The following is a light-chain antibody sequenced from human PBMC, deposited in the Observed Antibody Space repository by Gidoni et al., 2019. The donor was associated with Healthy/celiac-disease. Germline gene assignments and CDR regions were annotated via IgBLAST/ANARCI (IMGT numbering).Light chain of an antibody. CDR2: AAS. CDR1: QGISSW. V-gene: IGKV1-12*01. CDR3: QQANSFPLT. J-gene: IGKJ4*01. Sequence: DIQMTQSPSSVSASVGDRVTITCRASQGISSWVAWYQQKPGTAHKLLIYAASSLQSGVPSSCSGSGSGTDFTLTISRLQPEDFATYYCQQANSFPLTFGGGTKVEIK.